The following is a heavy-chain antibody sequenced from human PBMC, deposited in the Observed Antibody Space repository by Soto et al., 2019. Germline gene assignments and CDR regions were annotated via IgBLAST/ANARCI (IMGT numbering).Heavy chain of an antibody. J-gene: IGHJ3*01. D-gene: IGHD1-26*01. V-gene: IGHV3-74*01. CDR3: ARGDRGAFDL. Sequence: EVQLVESGGGLVQPGESLRLSCAASGFTYDYYWMHWVRQAPGKGLVWVSRIHSDGTSTTYADSVKGRFTISRDNVKNTLYRQMNRLRVEDRAVYYCARGDRGAFDLWGQGTVVTVSS. CDR1: GFTYDYYW. CDR2: IHSDGTST.